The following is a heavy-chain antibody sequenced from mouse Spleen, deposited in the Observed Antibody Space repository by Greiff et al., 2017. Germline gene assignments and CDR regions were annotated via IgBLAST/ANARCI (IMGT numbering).Heavy chain of an antibody. J-gene: IGHJ3*01. V-gene: IGHV14-4*01. CDR3: TRGMAN. CDR2: IDPDNGDT. CDR1: GFNIKDDY. Sequence: VQLQQSGAELVRPGASVKLSCKVSGFNIKDDYMHWMKQRPEQGLEWIGWIDPDNGDTEYASKFQGKATITADTSSNTAYLQLSSLTSEDTAVYYCTRGMANWGQGTLVTVSA.